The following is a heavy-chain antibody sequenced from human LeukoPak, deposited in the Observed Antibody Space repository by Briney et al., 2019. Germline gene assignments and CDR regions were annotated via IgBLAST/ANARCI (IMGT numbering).Heavy chain of an antibody. D-gene: IGHD2-15*01. Sequence: VASVKVSCKASGYTFTSYGISWVRQAPGQGLEWMGWISADNGNTNYAQKLQGRVTMTTDTSTSTAYMELRSLRSDDTAVYYCAREGYCSGGSCDPDAFDIWGQGTTVTVSS. CDR3: AREGYCSGGSCDPDAFDI. V-gene: IGHV1-18*01. J-gene: IGHJ3*02. CDR1: GYTFTSYG. CDR2: ISADNGNT.